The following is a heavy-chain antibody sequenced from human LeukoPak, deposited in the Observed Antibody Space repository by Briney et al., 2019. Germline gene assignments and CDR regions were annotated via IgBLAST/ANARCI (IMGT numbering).Heavy chain of an antibody. Sequence: PSETLSLTCAVSGGSISSSNWWSWVRQPPGKGLEWIGRIYTSGSTNYNPSLKSRVTISVDTSKNQFSLKLSSVTAADTAVYYCARTERGEYGYWGQGTLVTVSS. D-gene: IGHD3-10*01. V-gene: IGHV4-4*02. CDR2: IYTSGST. J-gene: IGHJ4*02. CDR3: ARTERGEYGY. CDR1: GGSISSSNW.